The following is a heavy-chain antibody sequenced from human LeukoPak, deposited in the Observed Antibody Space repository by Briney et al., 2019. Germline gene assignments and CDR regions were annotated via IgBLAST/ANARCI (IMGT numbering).Heavy chain of an antibody. D-gene: IGHD2-2*01. V-gene: IGHV4-34*01. CDR1: GGSFSGYY. CDR2: INHSGST. CDR3: ARRLGYCSSTSCYALRFDP. J-gene: IGHJ5*02. Sequence: SETLSLTCAVYGGSFSGYYWSWIRQPPGKGLEWIGEINHSGSTNYNPSLKSRVTISVDTSKNQFFLKLSSVTAADTAVYYSARRLGYCSSTSCYALRFDPWGQGTLVTVSS.